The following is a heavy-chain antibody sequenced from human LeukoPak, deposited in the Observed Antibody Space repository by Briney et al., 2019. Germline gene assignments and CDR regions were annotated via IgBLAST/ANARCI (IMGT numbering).Heavy chain of an antibody. CDR2: IYYSGST. J-gene: IGHJ4*02. D-gene: IGHD3-3*01. V-gene: IGHV4-39*01. CDR1: GGSISSSSYY. Sequence: PSETLSLTCTVSGGSISSSSYYWGWIRQPPGKGQEWIGSIYYSGSTYYNPSLKSRVTISVDTSKNQFSLKLSSVTAADTAVYYCASLSIFGVVIPQGYWGQGTLVTVSS. CDR3: ASLSIFGVVIPQGY.